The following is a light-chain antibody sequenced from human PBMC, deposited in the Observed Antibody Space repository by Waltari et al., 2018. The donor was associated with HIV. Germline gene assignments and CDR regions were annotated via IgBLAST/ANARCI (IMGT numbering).Light chain of an antibody. CDR1: SGHSGSF. CDR2: VDAGGGMY. V-gene: IGLV4-60*02. Sequence: QPVVTQSSSASASLGSSVKLTCTLSSGHSGSFIAWHQQKPGKAPRYLMKVDAGGGMYNEGSGVPARFSGSSSGADRYLTISNLQFEDEADYYCETWDSSTWVFGGGTKLTVL. CDR3: ETWDSSTWV. J-gene: IGLJ3*02.